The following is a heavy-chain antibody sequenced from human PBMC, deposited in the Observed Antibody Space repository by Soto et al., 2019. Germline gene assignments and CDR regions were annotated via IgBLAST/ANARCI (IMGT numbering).Heavy chain of an antibody. V-gene: IGHV4-59*01. D-gene: IGHD6-13*01. CDR3: ASSHAGAHITAAVH. CDR1: GGSISTYY. Sequence: SETLSLTCTVSGGSISTYYWSWIRQPPGKGLEWIGYIYYSGSTNYNPSLKSRVTISVDTSKNQFSLKLSSVTAADTAVYYCASSHAGAHITAAVHWGQGTLVTVSS. CDR2: IYYSGST. J-gene: IGHJ1*01.